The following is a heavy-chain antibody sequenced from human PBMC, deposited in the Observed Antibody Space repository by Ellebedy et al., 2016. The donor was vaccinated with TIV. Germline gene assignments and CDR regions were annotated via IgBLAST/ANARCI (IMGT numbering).Heavy chain of an antibody. CDR3: VRWGDYEGWDL. CDR2: INKGSSLI. J-gene: IGHJ5*02. D-gene: IGHD3-22*01. V-gene: IGHV3-21*06. CDR1: GFHLASYI. Sequence: GESLKISCGGSGFHLASYIINWLPQAPGTGLEWLSNINKGSSLIYYADSVKGRFTISRDNYRNSAYLEMNSLRVEDSGVYYCVRWGDYEGWDLWGQGTLATVAS.